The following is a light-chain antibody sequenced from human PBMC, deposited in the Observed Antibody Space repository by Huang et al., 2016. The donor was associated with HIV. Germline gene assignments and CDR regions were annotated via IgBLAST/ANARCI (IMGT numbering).Light chain of an antibody. CDR1: QSLSSN. Sequence: EIVMTQSPATLSVAPGERAPLSCRASQSLSSNLAWYQQKPGQAPRLLIDGASTRATGFPARFSVSGSGTEFTLTISSLQSEDFAVYYCQQYDNWPMYTFGQGTKLEI. J-gene: IGKJ2*01. CDR3: QQYDNWPMYT. CDR2: GAS. V-gene: IGKV3-15*01.